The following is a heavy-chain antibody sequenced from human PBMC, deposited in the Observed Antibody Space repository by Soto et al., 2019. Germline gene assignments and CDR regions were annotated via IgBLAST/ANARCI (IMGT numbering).Heavy chain of an antibody. CDR3: ARPVPAAGYGMDV. Sequence: SETLSLTCAVSGGSISSGDYYWSWIRQPPGKGLEWIGYIYYSGSTYYNPSLKSRVTISVDTSKNQFSLKLSSVTAADTAVYYCARPVPAAGYGMDVWGQGTTVTVSS. D-gene: IGHD2-2*01. V-gene: IGHV4-30-4*01. CDR1: GGSISSGDYY. J-gene: IGHJ6*02. CDR2: IYYSGST.